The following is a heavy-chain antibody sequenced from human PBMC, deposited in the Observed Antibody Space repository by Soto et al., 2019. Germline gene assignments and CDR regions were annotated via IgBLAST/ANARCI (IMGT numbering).Heavy chain of an antibody. CDR2: IYYSGSN. CDR3: ALLGVLWFGELGDYNYYGMDV. J-gene: IGHJ6*02. D-gene: IGHD3-10*01. Sequence: QLQLQESGPGLVKPSETLSLTCTVSGGSISSSSYYWGWIRQPPGKELEWIGSIYYSGSNYYNPHPRCRVTITVDTAKTQFSLKLSCVTAADTAVYYCALLGVLWFGELGDYNYYGMDVWGPGTTVTVSS. CDR1: GGSISSSSYY. V-gene: IGHV4-39*07.